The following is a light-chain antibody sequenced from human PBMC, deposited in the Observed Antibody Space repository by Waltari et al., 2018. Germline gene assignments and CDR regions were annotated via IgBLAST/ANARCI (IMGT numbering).Light chain of an antibody. V-gene: IGLV2-14*03. Sequence: QSALTQPASVSGSPGQSISISCTGTSSDVGGYNYVSWYQQHPGKAPKLMIYDVSNRPSGVSNRVSGSKSGNTASLTISGLQAEDEADYYCSSYTSSSPYVVFGGGTKLTVL. CDR1: SSDVGGYNY. CDR2: DVS. CDR3: SSYTSSSPYVV. J-gene: IGLJ2*01.